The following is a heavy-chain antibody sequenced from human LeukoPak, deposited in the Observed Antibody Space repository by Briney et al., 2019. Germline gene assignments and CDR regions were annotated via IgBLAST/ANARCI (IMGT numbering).Heavy chain of an antibody. V-gene: IGHV1-3*01. CDR3: ARDTPIAAAEGNAFDI. CDR1: GYTFTSYA. Sequence: ASVKVSCKASGYTFTSYAMHWVRQAPGQRLEWMGWINAGNDNTKYSQKFQGRVTITRDTSASTAYMELSSLRSEDTAVYYCARDTPIAAAEGNAFDIWGQGTMVTVSS. D-gene: IGHD6-13*01. CDR2: INAGNDNT. J-gene: IGHJ3*02.